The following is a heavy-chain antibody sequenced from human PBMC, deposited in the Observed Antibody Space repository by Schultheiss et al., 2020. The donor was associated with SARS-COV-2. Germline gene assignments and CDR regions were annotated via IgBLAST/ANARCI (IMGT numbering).Heavy chain of an antibody. Sequence: SQTLSLTCTVSGGSISSYYWSWIRQPPGKGLEWIGYIYYSGSTNYNPSLKSRVTISVDTSKNQFSLKLSSVTAADTAVYNCARVLAAAGIGRPFDYWGQGTLVTGSS. V-gene: IGHV4-59*01. J-gene: IGHJ4*02. D-gene: IGHD6-13*01. CDR3: ARVLAAAGIGRPFDY. CDR1: GGSISSYY. CDR2: IYYSGST.